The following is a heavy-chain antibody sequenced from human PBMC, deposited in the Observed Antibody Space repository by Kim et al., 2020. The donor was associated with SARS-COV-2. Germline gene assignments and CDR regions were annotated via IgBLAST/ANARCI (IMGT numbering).Heavy chain of an antibody. J-gene: IGHJ4*02. CDR1: GDSVSSSSYF. CDR2: IYYSGST. CDR3: ARHDLYGDYPDF. D-gene: IGHD4-17*01. Sequence: SETLSLTCIVSGDSVSSSSYFWGWIRQPPGKGLEWIGTIYYSGSTYYNPSLRNRVTISVDTSENQFSLKLSSVTAADTAIYYCARHDLYGDYPDFWGQGTLVTVSS. V-gene: IGHV4-39*01.